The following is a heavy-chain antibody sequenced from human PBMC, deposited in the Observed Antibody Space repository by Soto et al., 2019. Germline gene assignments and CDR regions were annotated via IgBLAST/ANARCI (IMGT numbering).Heavy chain of an antibody. CDR1: GFTFGDYA. CDR2: IRSKAYGGTT. V-gene: IGHV3-49*03. D-gene: IGHD1-26*01. CDR3: TREGQWELIYYYYYGMDV. Sequence: GVSLRLSCTASGFTFGDYAMSWFRQAPGKGLEWIGFIRSKAYGGTTEYAASVKGRFTISRDDSKSIAYLQMNSLKTEDTAVYYCTREGQWELIYYYYYGMDVWGQGTTVTVSS. J-gene: IGHJ6*02.